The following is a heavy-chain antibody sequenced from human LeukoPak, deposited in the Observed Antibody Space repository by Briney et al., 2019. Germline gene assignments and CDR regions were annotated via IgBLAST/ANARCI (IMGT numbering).Heavy chain of an antibody. CDR3: ARRDGSGSYYL. Sequence: SETLSLICAVYGGSFSGYYWSWILQPPGKGLEWIGEINHSGSTNYNPSLRSRVTISVDTSKNQFSLKLSSVTAADTAVYYCARRDGSGSYYLWGQGTLVTVSS. CDR1: GGSFSGYY. D-gene: IGHD3-10*01. J-gene: IGHJ4*02. V-gene: IGHV4-34*01. CDR2: INHSGST.